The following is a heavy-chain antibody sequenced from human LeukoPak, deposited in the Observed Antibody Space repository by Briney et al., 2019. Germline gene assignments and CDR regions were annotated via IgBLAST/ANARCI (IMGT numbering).Heavy chain of an antibody. CDR1: GGSISSGDYY. J-gene: IGHJ4*02. CDR2: IYYSGST. V-gene: IGHV4-30-4*01. D-gene: IGHD3-22*01. Sequence: RPSETLSLTCTVSGGSISSGDYYWSWIRQPPGKGLEWIGYIYYSGSTYYNPSLKSRVTISVDTSKNQFSLKLSSVTAADTAVYYCARGPYYYDSSGYYFDYWGQGTLVTVSS. CDR3: ARGPYYYDSSGYYFDY.